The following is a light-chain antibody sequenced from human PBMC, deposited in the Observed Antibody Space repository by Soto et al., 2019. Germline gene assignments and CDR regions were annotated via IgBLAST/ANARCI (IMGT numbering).Light chain of an antibody. CDR1: QSISSW. Sequence: DIQMTQSPSTLSASGGDRVTITCRASQSISSWLAWYQQKPGKAPKLLIYKASSLESGVPSRFSGSGSGTEFTLTISSLQPDDIATYYCQQYNSYPLTFGGGTKVDIK. J-gene: IGKJ4*01. CDR3: QQYNSYPLT. V-gene: IGKV1-5*03. CDR2: KAS.